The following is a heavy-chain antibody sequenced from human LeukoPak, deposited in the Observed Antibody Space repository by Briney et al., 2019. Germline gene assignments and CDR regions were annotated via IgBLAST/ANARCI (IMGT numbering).Heavy chain of an antibody. J-gene: IGHJ4*02. CDR1: GGSISRYY. D-gene: IGHD6-19*01. CDR2: IYYSGST. V-gene: IGHV4-59*08. CDR3: ARHFPRSGWYYFDY. Sequence: SETLSLTCTVSGGSISRYYWSWIRQPPGKGLEWIGYIYYSGSTNYNPSLKSRVTISVDTSKNQFSLKLSSVTAADTAVYYCARHFPRSGWYYFDYWGQGTLVTVSS.